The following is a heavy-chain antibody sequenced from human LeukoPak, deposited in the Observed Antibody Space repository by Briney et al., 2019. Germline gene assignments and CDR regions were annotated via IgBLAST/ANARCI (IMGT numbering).Heavy chain of an antibody. J-gene: IGHJ3*02. V-gene: IGHV3-33*01. Sequence: GGSLRLSCAASGFTFSSYGMHLVRQAPGKGLEWVAVIWYDGSNKYYADSVKGRFTISRDNSKNTLYLQMNSLRAEDTAVYYCARDRRIVVVMGAFDIWGQGTMVTVSS. CDR2: IWYDGSNK. D-gene: IGHD3-22*01. CDR3: ARDRRIVVVMGAFDI. CDR1: GFTFSSYG.